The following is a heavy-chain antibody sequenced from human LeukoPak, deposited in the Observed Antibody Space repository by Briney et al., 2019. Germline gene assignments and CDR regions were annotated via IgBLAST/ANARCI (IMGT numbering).Heavy chain of an antibody. CDR1: GYTFTSYG. CDR3: ARAPLRITMIVVVIGAFDI. D-gene: IGHD3-22*01. J-gene: IGHJ3*02. Sequence: GASVKVSCKASGYTFTSYGISWVRQAPGQGLEWLGWISAYNGNTNYAQKLQGRVTMTTDTSTSTAYMELRSLRSDDTAVYYCARAPLRITMIVVVIGAFDIWGQGTMVTVSS. V-gene: IGHV1-18*01. CDR2: ISAYNGNT.